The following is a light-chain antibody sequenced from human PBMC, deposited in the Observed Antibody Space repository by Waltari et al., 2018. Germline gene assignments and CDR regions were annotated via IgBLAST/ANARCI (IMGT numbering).Light chain of an antibody. CDR2: GAS. V-gene: IGKV3-20*01. CDR3: QHYRSSPPP. Sequence: EIVLTQSPGTLSLSPGERATLSCRASQSVSSGYLAWYQQEPGQAPRPLIYGASKRAAGIPDRFSGGGSGTDFTLTISRLEPEDFAVYYCQHYRSSPPPFGQGTNVEIK. CDR1: QSVSSGY. J-gene: IGKJ1*01.